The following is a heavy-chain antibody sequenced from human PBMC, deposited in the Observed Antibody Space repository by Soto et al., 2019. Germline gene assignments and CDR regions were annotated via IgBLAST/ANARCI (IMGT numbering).Heavy chain of an antibody. CDR1: GYTFTSYA. D-gene: IGHD4-4*01. CDR3: ASSYSNYALIDYYYYGMDV. V-gene: IGHV1-3*01. Sequence: QVQLVQSGAEVKKPGASVKVSCKASGYTFTSYAMHWVRQAPGQRLEWMGWINAGNGNTKYSQKFQGRVTITSDTSESTAYMEVSSLRSEDTAVYYCASSYSNYALIDYYYYGMDVWGQGTTVTVSS. CDR2: INAGNGNT. J-gene: IGHJ6*02.